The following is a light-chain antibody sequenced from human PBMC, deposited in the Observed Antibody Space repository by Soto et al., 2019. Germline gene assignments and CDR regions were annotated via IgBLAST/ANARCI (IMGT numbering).Light chain of an antibody. CDR1: SRSVSTSYY. CDR2: STN. CDR3: VLYMGSSWV. J-gene: IGLJ3*02. V-gene: IGLV8-61*01. Sequence: QAVVTQEPSFSVSPGGTVTLTCGLSSRSVSTSYYPSWYQQTPGQAPRTLIYSTNTRSSGVPDRFSGSILGNKAALTITGAQADDESDYYCVLYMGSSWVFGGGTKLTVL.